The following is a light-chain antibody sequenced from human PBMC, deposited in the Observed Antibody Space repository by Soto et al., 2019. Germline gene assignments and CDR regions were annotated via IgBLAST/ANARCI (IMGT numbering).Light chain of an antibody. CDR1: QSVSSN. J-gene: IGKJ4*01. CDR2: GAS. Sequence: EIVLAQSPATLSVSPGERATLSCMASQSVSSNLAWYQQKPGQAPRILIYGASTRDTGIPARFSGSKSGTDCTLTISRLEPEDFAVYYCQQRSNWPPTFGGGTKVDIK. V-gene: IGKV3-11*01. CDR3: QQRSNWPPT.